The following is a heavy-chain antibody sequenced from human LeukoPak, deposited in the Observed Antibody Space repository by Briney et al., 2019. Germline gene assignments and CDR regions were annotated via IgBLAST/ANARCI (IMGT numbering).Heavy chain of an antibody. CDR1: GGSFSGYY. J-gene: IGHJ4*02. CDR2: INHSGST. D-gene: IGHD2-2*01. Sequence: SETLSLTCAVYGGSFSGYYWSWIRQPPGKGLEWIGEINHSGSTNYNPSLKSRVTISVDTSKNQFSLKLSSVTAADTAVYYCARLPVGYCSSTSCYWPDYWGQGTLVTVSS. V-gene: IGHV4-34*01. CDR3: ARLPVGYCSSTSCYWPDY.